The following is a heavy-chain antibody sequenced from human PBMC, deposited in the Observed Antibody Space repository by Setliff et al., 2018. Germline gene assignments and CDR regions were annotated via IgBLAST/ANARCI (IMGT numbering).Heavy chain of an antibody. Sequence: PSEPLSLTCTLSGGSISSHYWSWIRQPPGKGLEWIGSIYYSGSTNYNPSLKSRVTKPVDTSKNQFSLKLSSVTAADTAVYYCARSRGYSYGFFDYWGQGTLVTVSS. CDR3: ARSRGYSYGFFDY. CDR1: GGSISSHY. V-gene: IGHV4-59*11. D-gene: IGHD5-18*01. J-gene: IGHJ4*02. CDR2: IYYSGST.